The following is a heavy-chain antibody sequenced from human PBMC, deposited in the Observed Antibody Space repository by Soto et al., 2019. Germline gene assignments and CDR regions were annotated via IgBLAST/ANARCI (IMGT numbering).Heavy chain of an antibody. Sequence: QLHLRESAPGLVKPSETLSLTCTVSGGSISGGVGGLYYWSWIRQTPGKGLGWIGYLYDSGSTYSNPSLKSRVTISVDTAKNQFSLRLSSVTAADTAVYYCARDVIPLTTDWYFDLWGRGTLVTVSS. J-gene: IGHJ2*01. V-gene: IGHV4-30-4*01. CDR1: GGSISGGVGGLYY. CDR3: ARDVIPLTTDWYFDL. D-gene: IGHD4-17*01. CDR2: LYDSGST.